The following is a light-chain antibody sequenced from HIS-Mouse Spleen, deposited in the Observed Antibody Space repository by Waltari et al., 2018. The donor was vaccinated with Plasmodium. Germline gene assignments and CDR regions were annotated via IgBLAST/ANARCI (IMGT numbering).Light chain of an antibody. Sequence: DIQMTQSPSTLSASVGDRVTITCRASQSISSWLVLYQQKPGKAPKLLIYKASSLESGVPSRVSGSGSGTEFTLTISSLQPDDFATYYCQQYNSYWTFGQGTKVEIK. J-gene: IGKJ1*01. CDR1: QSISSW. CDR2: KAS. CDR3: QQYNSYWT. V-gene: IGKV1-5*03.